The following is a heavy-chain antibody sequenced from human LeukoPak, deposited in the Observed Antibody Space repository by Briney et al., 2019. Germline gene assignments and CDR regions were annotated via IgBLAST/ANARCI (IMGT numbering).Heavy chain of an antibody. Sequence: GGSLRLSCAASGFTFSSYAMSWVRQAPGKGLEWVSAISGSGGSTSYADAVKGRFTISRDNSKNTLYLQRNSLRAEDTAVYYCAKEISITIFGVSTANDYWGQGTLVTVSS. V-gene: IGHV3-23*01. CDR2: ISGSGGST. D-gene: IGHD3-3*01. CDR1: GFTFSSYA. CDR3: AKEISITIFGVSTANDY. J-gene: IGHJ4*02.